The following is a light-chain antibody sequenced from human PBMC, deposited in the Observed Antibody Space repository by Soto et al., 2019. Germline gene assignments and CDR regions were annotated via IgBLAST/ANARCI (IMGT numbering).Light chain of an antibody. CDR3: QQYENLPT. Sequence: DIQMTQTPSSLSASVGDRVTITCQASQNINNYLNWYQQKPGRAPKLLIYDASNLEAGVPSRFRGSGSGTDFTFTISRLQPEDIATYYCQQYENLPTFGQGRLLEIK. J-gene: IGKJ5*01. V-gene: IGKV1-33*01. CDR1: QNINNY. CDR2: DAS.